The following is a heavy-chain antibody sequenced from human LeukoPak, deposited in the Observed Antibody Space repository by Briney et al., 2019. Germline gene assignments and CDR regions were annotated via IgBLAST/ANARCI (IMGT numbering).Heavy chain of an antibody. CDR2: IIPIFGAA. Sequence: SVKVSCKASGGTFSSYAISWVRQAPGQGLEWMGGIIPIFGAANYAQKFQGRVTITADESTSTAYMELSSLRSEDTAVYYCARVRQYYDSSGYFDYWGQGTLVTVSS. CDR1: GGTFSSYA. D-gene: IGHD3-22*01. J-gene: IGHJ4*02. CDR3: ARVRQYYDSSGYFDY. V-gene: IGHV1-69*13.